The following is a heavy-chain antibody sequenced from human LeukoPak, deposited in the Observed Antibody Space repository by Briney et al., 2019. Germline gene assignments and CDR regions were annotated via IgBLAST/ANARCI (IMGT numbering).Heavy chain of an antibody. V-gene: IGHV3-30-3*01. J-gene: IGHJ4*02. CDR1: GFTFSSYA. CDR3: ARDHHGDGKFDY. CDR2: ISYDGSKK. Sequence: GGSLRLSCAASGFTFSSYAMHWVRQAPGKGLEWVAVISYDGSKKYYADSVKGRFTISRDNSKNTLYLQMNSLRAEDTAVYYCARDHHGDGKFDYWGQGTLVTVSS. D-gene: IGHD4-17*01.